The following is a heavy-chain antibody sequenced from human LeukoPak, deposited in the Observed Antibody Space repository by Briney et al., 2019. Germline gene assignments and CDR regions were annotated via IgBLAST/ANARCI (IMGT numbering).Heavy chain of an antibody. CDR3: ARANIVVVTGLSLIERGVVENWFDP. J-gene: IGHJ5*02. CDR2: INPNSGGT. CDR1: GYTFTGYY. D-gene: IGHD2-21*02. V-gene: IGHV1-2*02. Sequence: GASVKVSCKASGYTFTGYYMHWVRQAPGQGLEWMGWINPNSGGTNYAQKFQGRVTMTRDTSISTAYMELSRLRSDDTAVYYCARANIVVVTGLSLIERGVVENWFDPWGQGTLVTVSS.